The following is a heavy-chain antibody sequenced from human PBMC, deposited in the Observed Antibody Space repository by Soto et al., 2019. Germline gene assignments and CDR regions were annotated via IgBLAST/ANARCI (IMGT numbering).Heavy chain of an antibody. D-gene: IGHD3-3*01. CDR3: ARGPNYDFWSGYFRG. Sequence: QVQLQESGPGLVKPSETLSLTCSVSGGSISSYYWSWIRQPPGKGLEWIGYIYYTGSTKYNPSLRSRVTISVDMSKNQFSLKLSSVTAADTAVYYCARGPNYDFWSGYFRGWGQGTLVTVSS. J-gene: IGHJ4*02. CDR1: GGSISSYY. V-gene: IGHV4-59*01. CDR2: IYYTGST.